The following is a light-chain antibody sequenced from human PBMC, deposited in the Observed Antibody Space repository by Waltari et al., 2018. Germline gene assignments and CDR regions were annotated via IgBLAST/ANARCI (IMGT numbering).Light chain of an antibody. J-gene: IGLJ1*01. Sequence: SALTQPASMSGSLGQAITISCTGTTSDIGTHYHVSWYQQHPGRAPTLIIDGVTNRPSGVSSRFSGSKSGNTASLTISGLQAEDEADYYCCSYAVTNTYVFGTGTKVTVL. V-gene: IGLV2-23*02. CDR3: CSYAVTNTYV. CDR1: TSDIGTHYH. CDR2: GVT.